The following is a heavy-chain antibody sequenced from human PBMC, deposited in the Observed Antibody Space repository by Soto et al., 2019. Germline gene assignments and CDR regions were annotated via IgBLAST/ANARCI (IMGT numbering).Heavy chain of an antibody. J-gene: IGHJ3*02. V-gene: IGHV1-18*04. CDR2: ISAYNGNT. Sequence: ASVKVSCKASGYTFTSYGISWVRQAPGQGLEWMGWISAYNGNTNYAQKLQDRVTMTTDTSTSTAYMELRSLRSDDAAVYYCARDGYSSSWTSDAFDIWGQGTMVTVSS. CDR1: GYTFTSYG. D-gene: IGHD6-13*01. CDR3: ARDGYSSSWTSDAFDI.